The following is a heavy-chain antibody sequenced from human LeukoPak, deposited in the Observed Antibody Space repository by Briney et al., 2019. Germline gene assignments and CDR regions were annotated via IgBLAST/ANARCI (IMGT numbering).Heavy chain of an antibody. CDR3: ARIGDDYGDYYFDY. V-gene: IGHV3-7*01. CDR2: IKQDGGEK. D-gene: IGHD4-17*01. J-gene: IGHJ4*02. Sequence: GGSLRLSCAASGFTFSNYWMNWVRQAPGKGLEWVANIKQDGGEKSYVDSVKGRFTISRDNAKNSLHLQMNSLRAEDTAVYYCARIGDDYGDYYFDYWGQGTLVTVSS. CDR1: GFTFSNYW.